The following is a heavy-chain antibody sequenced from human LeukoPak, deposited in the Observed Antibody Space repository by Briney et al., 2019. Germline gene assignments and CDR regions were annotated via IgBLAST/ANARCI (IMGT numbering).Heavy chain of an antibody. J-gene: IGHJ6*02. Sequence: SETLSLTCTVSGGSISSGGYYWSWIRQHPGKGLEWIGYIYYSGSTYYNPSLKSRVTISVDTSKNQFSVKLSSVTAADTAVYYCAREVATDYYGMDVWGQGTTVTVPS. CDR3: AREVATDYYGMDV. D-gene: IGHD5-12*01. CDR2: IYYSGST. CDR1: GGSISSGGYY. V-gene: IGHV4-31*03.